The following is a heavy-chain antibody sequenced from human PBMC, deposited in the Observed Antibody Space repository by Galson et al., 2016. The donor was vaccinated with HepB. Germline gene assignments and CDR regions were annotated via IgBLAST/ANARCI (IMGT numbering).Heavy chain of an antibody. CDR1: GASINGSNW. J-gene: IGHJ5*02. CDR2: IYHSGTS. Sequence: SETLSLTCTVSGASINGSNWWTWVRQAPGRGPEWIGEIYHSGTSNNNPFLSSRFTLSIDKSRNQFFLNLTSVTAADTAVYYCARAAVVPGARMVFDPWGQGTLVTVSS. D-gene: IGHD2-2*01. CDR3: ARAAVVPGARMVFDP. V-gene: IGHV4-4*02.